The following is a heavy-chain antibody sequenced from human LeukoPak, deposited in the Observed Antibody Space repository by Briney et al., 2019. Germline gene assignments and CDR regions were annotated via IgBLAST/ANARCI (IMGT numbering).Heavy chain of an antibody. J-gene: IGHJ3*02. V-gene: IGHV5-51*01. CDR1: GYSFTSYW. D-gene: IGHD6-13*01. CDR3: ARPRAPIAAAGTGGAFDI. CDR2: IYPGDSDT. Sequence: GESLKISCKGSGYSFTSYWIGWVRQMPGKGLEWMGIIYPGDSDTRYSPSFQGQVTISADKSISTAYLQWSSLKASDTAMYYCARPRAPIAAAGTGGAFDIWGQGTMVTVSS.